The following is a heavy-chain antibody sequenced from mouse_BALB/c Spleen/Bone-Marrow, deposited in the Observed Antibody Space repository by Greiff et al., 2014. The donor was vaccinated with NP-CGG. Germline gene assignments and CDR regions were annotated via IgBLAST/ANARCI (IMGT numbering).Heavy chain of an antibody. CDR1: GFTFSSFG. V-gene: IGHV5-17*02. D-gene: IGHD1-1*01. Sequence: EVQLQQSGGGLVQLGGSRKLSCAASGFTFSSFGIHWVRQAPEKGLEWVAYISSDSSTIYYADTVKGRFTISRDNPKNTLFLQMTSLRSEDTAMYYCARSNYVGYYAMDYWGQGTSVTVSS. J-gene: IGHJ4*01. CDR3: ARSNYVGYYAMDY. CDR2: ISSDSSTI.